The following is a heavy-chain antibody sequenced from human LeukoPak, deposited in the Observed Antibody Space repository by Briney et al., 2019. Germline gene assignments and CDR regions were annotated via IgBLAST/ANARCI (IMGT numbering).Heavy chain of an antibody. CDR3: AKSSGIQLWLFFLY. J-gene: IGHJ4*02. CDR2: ISGSGGST. D-gene: IGHD5-18*01. CDR1: GFTFSSYA. V-gene: IGHV3-23*01. Sequence: TGGSLRLSCAASGFTFSSYAMSWVRQAPGKGLEWVSAISGSGGSTYYADSVKGRFTISRDNSKNTLYLQMNSLRAEDTAVYYCAKSSGIQLWLFFLYWGQGTQVTVSS.